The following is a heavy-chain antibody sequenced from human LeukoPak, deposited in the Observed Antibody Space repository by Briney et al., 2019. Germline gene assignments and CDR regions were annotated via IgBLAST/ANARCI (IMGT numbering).Heavy chain of an antibody. V-gene: IGHV1-69*13. D-gene: IGHD2-2*01. CDR2: IIPISGTA. Sequence: GASVKVSCKASGGTFSSYAISWVRQAPGQGLEWMGGIIPISGTANYAQKFQGRVTITQDESTSTAYMELSSLRSEDTAVYYCAEYCSSTSCNDYWGQGTLVTVSS. J-gene: IGHJ4*02. CDR1: GGTFSSYA. CDR3: AEYCSSTSCNDY.